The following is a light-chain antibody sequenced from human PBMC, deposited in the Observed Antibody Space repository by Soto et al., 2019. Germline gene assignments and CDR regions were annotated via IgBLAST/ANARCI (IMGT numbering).Light chain of an antibody. J-gene: IGLJ3*02. CDR2: EVN. V-gene: IGLV2-14*01. CDR3: SSYIGSSTLV. CDR1: SSDVGDYKY. Sequence: QSALTQPASVSGSPGQSSTISCTGTSSDVGDYKYVTWYQQHPGKAPKLMIFEVNNRPSEISNRFSGSKSGNTASLTISGLQAEDEADYYCSSYIGSSTLVFGGVTKLTVL.